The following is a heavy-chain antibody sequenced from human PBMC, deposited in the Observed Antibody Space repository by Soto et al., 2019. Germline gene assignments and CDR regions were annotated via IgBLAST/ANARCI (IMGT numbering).Heavy chain of an antibody. Sequence: GGSLRLSCAASGFTFSSYGMHWVRQAPGKGLEWVAVISYDGSNKYYADSVKGRFTISRDNSKNTLYLQMNSLRAEDTALYYCAKEIADTAMVDAFDIWGQGTMVTVSS. V-gene: IGHV3-30*18. D-gene: IGHD5-18*01. CDR2: ISYDGSNK. J-gene: IGHJ3*02. CDR3: AKEIADTAMVDAFDI. CDR1: GFTFSSYG.